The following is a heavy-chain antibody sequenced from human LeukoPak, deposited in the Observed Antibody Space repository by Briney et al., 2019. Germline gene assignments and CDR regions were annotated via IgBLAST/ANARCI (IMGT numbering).Heavy chain of an antibody. CDR2: IHYSEST. Sequence: SETLSLTCTVSGGSITSYYWNWIRQPPAKGLEGIGDIHYSESTDYNPSLKSRVTISVDTCKNQFSLNLRSVTAADTAVYYCARDKVPGDYWGQGTLVTVSS. CDR1: GGSITSYY. J-gene: IGHJ4*02. V-gene: IGHV4-59*01. CDR3: ARDKVPGDY.